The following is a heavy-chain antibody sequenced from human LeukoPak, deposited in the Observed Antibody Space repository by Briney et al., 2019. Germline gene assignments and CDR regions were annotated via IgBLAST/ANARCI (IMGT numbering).Heavy chain of an antibody. Sequence: GGSLRLSCAASGFTFSNAWMSWVRQAPGKGLEWVGRIKSKTDGGTTDYAAPVKGRFTISRGDSKNTLYLQMNSLKTEDTAVYYCTTSYGSGRYYYYYGMDVWGQGTTVTVSS. D-gene: IGHD3-10*01. CDR2: IKSKTDGGTT. CDR3: TTSYGSGRYYYYYGMDV. CDR1: GFTFSNAW. J-gene: IGHJ6*02. V-gene: IGHV3-15*01.